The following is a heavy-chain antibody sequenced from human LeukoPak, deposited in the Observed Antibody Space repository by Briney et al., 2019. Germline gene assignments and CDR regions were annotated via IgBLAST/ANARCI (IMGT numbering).Heavy chain of an antibody. Sequence: PSETLSLTCAVSGYSISSGYYWGWIRQPPGKGLEWIGSIYHSGSTYYNPSLKSRVTISVDTSKNQFSLKLSSVTAADTAVYYCVRPSIAAARIDAFDIWGQGTMVTVSS. CDR1: GYSISSGYY. D-gene: IGHD6-13*01. CDR3: VRPSIAAARIDAFDI. CDR2: IYHSGST. J-gene: IGHJ3*02. V-gene: IGHV4-38-2*01.